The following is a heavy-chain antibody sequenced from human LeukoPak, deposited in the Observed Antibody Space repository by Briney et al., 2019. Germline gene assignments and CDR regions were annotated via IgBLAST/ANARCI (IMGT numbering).Heavy chain of an antibody. CDR3: ARWNGDYVRSNWFDP. Sequence: GESLKIPCKGSGYSFTSYWIGWVRQMPGKGLEWMGIIYPGDSDTRCSPSFQGQVTISADKSISTAYLQWSSLKASDTAMYYCARWNGDYVRSNWFDPWGQGTLVTVSS. J-gene: IGHJ5*02. D-gene: IGHD4-17*01. CDR1: GYSFTSYW. CDR2: IYPGDSDT. V-gene: IGHV5-51*01.